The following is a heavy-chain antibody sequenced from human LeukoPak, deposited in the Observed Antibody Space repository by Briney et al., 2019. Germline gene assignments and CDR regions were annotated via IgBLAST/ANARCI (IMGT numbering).Heavy chain of an antibody. CDR2: IYYSGST. V-gene: IGHV4-59*01. Sequence: PSETLSLTCTVSGGSISSYYWSWIRQPPGKGLEWIGYIYYSGSTNYNPSLKSRVTISVDTSKNQFSLKLSSVTAADTAVYYCAVMTTVAYFDLWGRGTLVTVSS. CDR3: AVMTTVAYFDL. J-gene: IGHJ2*01. CDR1: GGSISSYY. D-gene: IGHD4-23*01.